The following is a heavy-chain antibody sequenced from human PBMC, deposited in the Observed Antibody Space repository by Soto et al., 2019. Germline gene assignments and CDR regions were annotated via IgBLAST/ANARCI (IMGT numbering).Heavy chain of an antibody. CDR2: IYTSGST. CDR3: ASHYSSGSRNWFDP. J-gene: IGHJ5*02. D-gene: IGHD6-19*01. Sequence: SETLSLTCTVSGGSISSYYWSWIRQPAGKGLEWIGRIYTSGSTNYNPSLKSRVTMSVDTSKNQFSLKLSSVTAADTAVFYCASHYSSGSRNWFDPWGQGTLVTVSS. V-gene: IGHV4-4*07. CDR1: GGSISSYY.